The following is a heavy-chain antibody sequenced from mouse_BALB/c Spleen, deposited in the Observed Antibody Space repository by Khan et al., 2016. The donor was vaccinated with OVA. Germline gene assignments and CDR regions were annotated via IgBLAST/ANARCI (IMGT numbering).Heavy chain of an antibody. J-gene: IGHJ4*01. CDR2: ISNSGST. CDR3: ASELGRYYAMDY. CDR1: GYSITRDYA. V-gene: IGHV3-2*02. D-gene: IGHD4-1*01. Sequence: EVQLQESGPGLVKPSQSLSLTCTVTGYSITRDYAWNWFRQFPGNKLEWMGYISNSGSTSYNPSLKSRISITRDTSKNQFFLQLNSVTTEDTATYYCASELGRYYAMDYWGQGTSVTVSS.